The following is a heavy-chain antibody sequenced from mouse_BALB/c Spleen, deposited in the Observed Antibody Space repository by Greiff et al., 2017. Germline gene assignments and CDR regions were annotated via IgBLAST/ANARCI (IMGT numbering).Heavy chain of an antibody. J-gene: IGHJ2*01. CDR3: ARPGLGLQYYFDY. CDR2: INPSSGYT. CDR1: GYTFTSYT. V-gene: IGHV1-4*02. Sequence: QVQLQQSAAELARPGASVKMSCKASGYTFTSYTMHWVKQRPGQGLEWIGYINPSSGYTEYNQKFKDKTTLTADKSSSTAYMQLSSLTSEDSAVYYCARPGLGLQYYFDYWGQGTTLTVSS. D-gene: IGHD3-1*01.